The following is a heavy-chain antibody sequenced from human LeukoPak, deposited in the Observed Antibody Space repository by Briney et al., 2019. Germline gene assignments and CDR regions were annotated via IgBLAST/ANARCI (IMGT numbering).Heavy chain of an antibody. V-gene: IGHV1-2*02. Sequence: ASVKVSCKASGYTFTGSGWYLYWLRQAPGQGLECVGWIHPNNGATLYAQKFQGRVAMTTDTSISTAYMELSRLRPDDTAMYYCARDDGNFDDYSFDYWGQGTLVTVSS. CDR1: GYTFTGSGWY. CDR3: ARDDGNFDDYSFDY. CDR2: IHPNNGAT. D-gene: IGHD4-23*01. J-gene: IGHJ4*02.